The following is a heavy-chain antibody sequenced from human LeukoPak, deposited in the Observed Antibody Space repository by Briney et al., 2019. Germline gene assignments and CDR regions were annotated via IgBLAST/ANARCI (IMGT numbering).Heavy chain of an antibody. CDR1: GFSFGDYA. D-gene: IGHD3-10*01. Sequence: PGGSLRLSCIASGFSFGDYAMNWVRQAPGKGLEWVGFISSKTYGGTTQYAASLKGRFTLSRDDSESIAYLQMNSLKTEDTAVYYCARDFSNYYGSGILESWGQGTLVTVSS. CDR2: ISSKTYGGTT. J-gene: IGHJ4*02. V-gene: IGHV3-49*04. CDR3: ARDFSNYYGSGILES.